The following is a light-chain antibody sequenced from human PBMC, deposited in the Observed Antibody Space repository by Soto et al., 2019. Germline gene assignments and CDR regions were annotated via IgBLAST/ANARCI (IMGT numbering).Light chain of an antibody. CDR2: GAS. CDR1: QSVSSN. J-gene: IGKJ1*01. Sequence: EIVMTQSPATLSVSPGERATISCRASQSVSSNLAWYQQKPGQPTRLLIYGASTRATGIPTMFSGSGSGTEFTLTISSLQSEDFAVYYCQQYNNWPPWTFGQGTKVEIK. CDR3: QQYNNWPPWT. V-gene: IGKV3-15*01.